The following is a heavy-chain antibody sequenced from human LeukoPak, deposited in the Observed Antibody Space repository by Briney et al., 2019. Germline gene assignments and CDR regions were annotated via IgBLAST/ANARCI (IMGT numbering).Heavy chain of an antibody. D-gene: IGHD4/OR15-4a*01. V-gene: IGHV3-7*04. J-gene: IGHJ3*02. CDR1: GFTVSSYW. CDR3: AREGAHDAFDI. Sequence: PGGSLRLSCAASGFTVSSYWMSWVRQAPGKGPEWVANIKQDGSEKYYVDSVKGRFTISRDNAKKSLYLQMNSLRAEDTAVYYCAREGAHDAFDIWGQGTMVTVSS. CDR2: IKQDGSEK.